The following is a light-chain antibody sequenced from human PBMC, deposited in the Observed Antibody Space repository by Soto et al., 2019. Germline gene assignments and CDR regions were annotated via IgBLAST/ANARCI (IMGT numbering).Light chain of an antibody. J-gene: IGKJ1*01. CDR1: QGISDR. CDR3: QKHNRTSRT. V-gene: IGKV1-27*01. Sequence: DFQMTQSPSSLSASVGDRVTITCRASQGISDRLAWYQQKPGKVPNLLIYAASTFQSGVPSRFSGGGAGTDFPIIIISRQHEDNATYYCQKHNRTSRTFGQGTKVELK. CDR2: AAS.